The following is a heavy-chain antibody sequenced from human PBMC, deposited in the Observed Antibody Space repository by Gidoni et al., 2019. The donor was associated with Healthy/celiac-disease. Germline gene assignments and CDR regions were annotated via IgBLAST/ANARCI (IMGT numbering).Heavy chain of an antibody. V-gene: IGHV3-33*01. CDR1: GFTFSSYG. D-gene: IGHD3-9*01. J-gene: IGHJ3*02. Sequence: QVQLVESGGGVVQAGRSLRLSCAASGFTFSSYGMHWVRQAPGKGLEWVAVIWYDGSNKYYADSVKGRFTISRDKSKNTLYLQMNSLRAEDTAVYYCASEGSYDILTGYSDDAFDIWGQGTMVTVSS. CDR3: ASEGSYDILTGYSDDAFDI. CDR2: IWYDGSNK.